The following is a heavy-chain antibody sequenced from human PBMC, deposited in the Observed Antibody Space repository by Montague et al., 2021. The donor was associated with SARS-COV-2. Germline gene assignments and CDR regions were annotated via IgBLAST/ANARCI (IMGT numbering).Heavy chain of an antibody. CDR2: IYYSGST. CDR3: ARAGQQLARCYYYGMDV. CDR1: GGSISSYY. J-gene: IGHJ6*02. V-gene: IGHV4-59*01. Sequence: SETLSLTCTVSGGSISSYYWSWIRQPPGKGLEWIGYIYYSGSTNYNPSLKSRVTMSVDTSKNQFSLKLSSVTAADTAVYYCARAGQQLARCYYYGMDVWGQGTPVTVSS. D-gene: IGHD6-13*01.